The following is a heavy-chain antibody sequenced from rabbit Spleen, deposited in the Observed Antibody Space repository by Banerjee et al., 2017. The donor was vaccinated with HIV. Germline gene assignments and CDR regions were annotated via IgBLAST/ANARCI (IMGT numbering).Heavy chain of an antibody. CDR1: GFSFSSSDY. D-gene: IGHD8-1*01. CDR3: ARDTGSSFSSYGMDL. V-gene: IGHV1S40*01. CDR2: IYAVGSGST. J-gene: IGHJ6*01. Sequence: QSLEESGGDLVKPGASLTLTCTASGFSFSSSDYMCWVRQAPGKGLEWIGCIYAVGSGSTYYASWAKGRFTISKTSSTTVTLQMTSLTAADTATYFCARDTGSSFSSYGMDLWGQGTLVTVS.